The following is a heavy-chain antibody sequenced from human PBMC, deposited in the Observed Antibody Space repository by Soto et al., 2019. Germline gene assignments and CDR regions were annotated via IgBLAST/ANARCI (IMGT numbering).Heavy chain of an antibody. CDR2: INHSGST. D-gene: IGHD1-7*01. J-gene: IGHJ4*02. CDR3: ARGRSQYNWNYQFDY. Sequence: SETLSLTCAVYGGSFSGYYWSWIRQPPGKGLEWIGEINHSGSTNYNPSLKSRVTISVDTSKNQFSLKLSSVTAADTAVYYCARGRSQYNWNYQFDYWGQGTLVTVSS. CDR1: GGSFSGYY. V-gene: IGHV4-34*01.